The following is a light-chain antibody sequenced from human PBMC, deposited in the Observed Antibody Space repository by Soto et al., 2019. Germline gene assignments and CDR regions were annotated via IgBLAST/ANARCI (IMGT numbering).Light chain of an antibody. J-gene: IGKJ4*01. V-gene: IGKV4-1*01. CDR2: GAY. CDR1: QSVLYSSNNKNY. Sequence: DIVMTQSPDSLAVSLGERATLNCKSIQSVLYSSNNKNYLAWYQQKPGQAPRLLLYGAYTRATSIPVRFSGSGSGTEFTLTITSLQSEDSAVYYCQEHNYWHPITFGGGTKVDIK. CDR3: QEHNYWHPIT.